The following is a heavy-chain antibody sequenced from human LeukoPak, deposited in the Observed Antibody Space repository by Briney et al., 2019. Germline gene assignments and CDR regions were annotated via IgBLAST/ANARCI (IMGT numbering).Heavy chain of an antibody. V-gene: IGHV4-38-2*01. CDR3: ARHSWGPYYYFWSGSEDAYNWCDP. CDR1: GYSISSGYY. D-gene: IGHD3-3*01. Sequence: SETLSLTCAVSGYSISSGYYWGWIRQPPGKGLEWIGSICHSGSTYYNPSLKSRVTISVETSKTPFSLKLSSVTAADTAVYYCARHSWGPYYYFWSGSEDAYNWCDPWAQGTLVTVST. CDR2: ICHSGST. J-gene: IGHJ5*02.